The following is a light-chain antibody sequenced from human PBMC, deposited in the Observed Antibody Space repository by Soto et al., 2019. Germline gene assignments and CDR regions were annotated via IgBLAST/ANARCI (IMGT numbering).Light chain of an antibody. CDR1: QSVSSY. V-gene: IGKV3-11*01. CDR3: QQRSNWAPFT. CDR2: DAS. Sequence: EIVLTQSPATLSWSPGERATLSCRASQSVSSYLAWYQQKPGQAPRLLIYDASNRATGIPARFSGSGSGTDFTLTISSLEPEDFAVYYCQQRSNWAPFTFGPVSKVDIK. J-gene: IGKJ3*01.